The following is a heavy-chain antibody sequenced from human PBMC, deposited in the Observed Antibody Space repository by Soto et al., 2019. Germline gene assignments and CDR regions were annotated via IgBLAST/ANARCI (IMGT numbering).Heavy chain of an antibody. V-gene: IGHV3-9*01. J-gene: IGHJ2*01. D-gene: IGHD2-15*01. CDR1: GFTFDDYA. CDR3: AKGVLSGTGYFDL. CDR2: ISWNSGSI. Sequence: EVQLVESGGGLVQPGRSLRLSCAASGFTFDDYAMHWVRQAPGKGLEWVSGISWNSGSIGYADSVKGRFTISRDNAKNSLYLQMNSLRAEDTALYYCAKGVLSGTGYFDLWGRGTLVTVSS.